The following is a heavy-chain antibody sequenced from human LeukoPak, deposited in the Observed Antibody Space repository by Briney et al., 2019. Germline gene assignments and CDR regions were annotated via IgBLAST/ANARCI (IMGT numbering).Heavy chain of an antibody. CDR3: ARGLDNYDFWSPFDP. V-gene: IGHV4-4*02. J-gene: IGHJ5*02. CDR2: IYHSGST. D-gene: IGHD3-3*01. Sequence: SETLSLTCAVSGGSISSSNWWSWVRQPPGKGLEWIGEIYHSGSTNYNPSLKSRVTISVDKSKNQFSLKLSSVTAADTAVYYCARGLDNYDFWSPFDPWGQGTLVTVSS. CDR1: GGSISSSNW.